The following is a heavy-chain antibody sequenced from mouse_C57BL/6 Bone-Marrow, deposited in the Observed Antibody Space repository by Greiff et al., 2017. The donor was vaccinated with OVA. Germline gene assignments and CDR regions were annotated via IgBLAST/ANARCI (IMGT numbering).Heavy chain of an antibody. J-gene: IGHJ2*01. CDR1: GYTFTDYE. CDR2: IDPETGGT. Sequence: VQLQQSGAELVRPGASVTLSCKASGYTFTDYEMHWVKQTPVHGLEWIGAIDPETGGTAYNQKFKGKAILTADKSSSTAYMELRSLTSEDSAVYYCTRLWTSYYFDYWGQGTTLTVSS. V-gene: IGHV1-15*01. CDR3: TRLWTSYYFDY.